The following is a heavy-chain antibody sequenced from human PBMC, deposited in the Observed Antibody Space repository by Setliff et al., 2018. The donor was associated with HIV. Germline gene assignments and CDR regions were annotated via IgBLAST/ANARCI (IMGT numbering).Heavy chain of an antibody. J-gene: IGHJ5*02. CDR1: GGSASNSRYY. CDR3: ASRVYYYDSNNFLREEGFDP. D-gene: IGHD3-22*01. V-gene: IGHV4-39*01. CDR2: IHYNERT. Sequence: LSLTCTVSGGSASNSRYYWAWIRQPPGKGLEYIGSIHYNERTYYNPSLKSRVAISIDTSKNQFSLNLTSVTAADTAVYYCASRVYYYDSNNFLREEGFDPWGQGALVTVS.